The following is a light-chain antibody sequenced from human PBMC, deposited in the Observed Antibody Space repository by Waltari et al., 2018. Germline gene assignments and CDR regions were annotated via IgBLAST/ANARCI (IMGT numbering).Light chain of an antibody. CDR3: MQAIRTPRT. Sequence: DVVMTQSPLSLPVTPGEPASISCRSSESLLHSNGNTYLAWYLQKPGQSPQLLIYLGVTRASGVPDRFSGSGSGTDFTLKISRVEAEDVGIYYCMQAIRTPRTFAQGTKVEIK. CDR2: LGV. J-gene: IGKJ1*01. V-gene: IGKV2-28*01. CDR1: ESLLHSNGNTY.